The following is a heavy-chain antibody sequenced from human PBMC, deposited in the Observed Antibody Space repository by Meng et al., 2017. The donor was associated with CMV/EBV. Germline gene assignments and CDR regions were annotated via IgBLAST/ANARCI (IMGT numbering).Heavy chain of an antibody. V-gene: IGHV3-30*02. CDR3: ARDFLFEYYDFWSGSNPFDS. J-gene: IGHJ4*02. Sequence: GGSLRLSCAASEFTFSSFGMHWVRQPPGKGLEWVAFIRYDGSNKKYGDSVKGRFTISRDNSKNTLYLQMNSLRAEDTAVYYCARDFLFEYYDFWSGSNPFDSWGQGTLVTVSS. CDR1: EFTFSSFG. CDR2: IRYDGSNK. D-gene: IGHD3-3*01.